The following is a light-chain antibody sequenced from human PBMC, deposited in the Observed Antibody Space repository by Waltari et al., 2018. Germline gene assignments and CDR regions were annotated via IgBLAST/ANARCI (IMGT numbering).Light chain of an antibody. J-gene: IGLJ1*01. Sequence: QSALTQPASVFGSPGQSITISCTGTSSDVGDYDYVSWYQQHPGEAPKLMIYEVSNRPSGVSNRFSGSKSGNTASLIISGLQAEDEADYYCSSYTSSTTYVFGTGTKVTVL. CDR3: SSYTSSTTYV. CDR2: EVS. CDR1: SSDVGDYDY. V-gene: IGLV2-14*01.